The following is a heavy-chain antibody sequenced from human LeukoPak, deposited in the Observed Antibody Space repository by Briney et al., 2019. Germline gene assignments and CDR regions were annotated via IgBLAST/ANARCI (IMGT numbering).Heavy chain of an antibody. CDR2: IKQDGSEK. CDR1: GFTFSSYW. D-gene: IGHD3-9*01. V-gene: IGHV3-7*01. Sequence: XGSLRLSCAASGFTFSSYWMSWVRQAPGKGLEWVANIKQDGSEKYYVDSVKGRFTTSRDNAKNALYLQMNSLRAEDTAVYYCARDGRDILTGYYAERLRYWGQGTLVTVSS. CDR3: ARDGRDILTGYYAERLRY. J-gene: IGHJ4*02.